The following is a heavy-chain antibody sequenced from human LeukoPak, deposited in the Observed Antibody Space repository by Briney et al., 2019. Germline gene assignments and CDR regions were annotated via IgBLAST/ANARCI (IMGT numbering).Heavy chain of an antibody. CDR3: ARDSLIQYGSGSYWGFDY. D-gene: IGHD3-10*01. J-gene: IGHJ4*02. Sequence: GGSLRLSCAASGFTFSNYWMSWVRQAPGKGPEWVGDIKTDGSDKYYVGSVKGRFTISRDNAKNSLYLQMNCLRAEDTAVYYCARDSLIQYGSGSYWGFDYWGQGILVTVSS. V-gene: IGHV3-7*03. CDR1: GFTFSNYW. CDR2: IKTDGSDK.